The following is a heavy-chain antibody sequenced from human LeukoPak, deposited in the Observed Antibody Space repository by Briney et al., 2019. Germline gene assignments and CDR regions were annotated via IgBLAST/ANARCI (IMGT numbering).Heavy chain of an antibody. Sequence: GASVKVSCKASGYSFTDYYMHWVRQAPGRGLEWMGRINPNSGGTAYAQKFQGRVTMTRDTSISTAYMELSRLRSDDTAVYYCAREEHCTSASCYLDYWGQGTLVTVSS. V-gene: IGHV1-2*06. D-gene: IGHD2-2*01. J-gene: IGHJ4*02. CDR2: INPNSGGT. CDR3: AREEHCTSASCYLDY. CDR1: GYSFTDYY.